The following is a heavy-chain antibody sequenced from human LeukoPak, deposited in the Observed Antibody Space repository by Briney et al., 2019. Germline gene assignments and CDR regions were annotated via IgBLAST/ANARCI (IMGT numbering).Heavy chain of an antibody. J-gene: IGHJ6*03. Sequence: GGSLRLSCAASGFTFSSLWMSWVRQAPGRGPEWVANINQDGGTTYYVASVKGRFTISRDNAKNSLSLQMSSLRAEDTAVYYCARANYDILTGYHLPYYYYYMDVWGKGTTVTVSS. V-gene: IGHV3-7*01. CDR2: INQDGGTT. D-gene: IGHD3-9*01. CDR1: GFTFSSLW. CDR3: ARANYDILTGYHLPYYYYYMDV.